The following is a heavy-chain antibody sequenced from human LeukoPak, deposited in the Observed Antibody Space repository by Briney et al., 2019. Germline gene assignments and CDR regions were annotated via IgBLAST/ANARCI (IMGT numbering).Heavy chain of an antibody. Sequence: GGSLRLSCAASGFTFGSYAMHWVRQAPGKGLEYVSAISSNGGSTYYANSVKGRFTISRDNSKNTLYLQMGSLRAEDMAVYYCARWAGRQQLGLGYYGMDVWGQGTTVTVSS. CDR1: GFTFGSYA. CDR2: ISSNGGST. J-gene: IGHJ6*02. V-gene: IGHV3-64*01. D-gene: IGHD6-13*01. CDR3: ARWAGRQQLGLGYYGMDV.